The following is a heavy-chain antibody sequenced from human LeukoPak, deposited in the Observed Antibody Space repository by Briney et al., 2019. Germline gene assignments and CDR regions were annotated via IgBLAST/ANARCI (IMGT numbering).Heavy chain of an antibody. CDR1: GFTFSSYA. CDR2: ISGSGGST. CDR3: ARGRRDILTGRTSNFDY. V-gene: IGHV3-23*01. Sequence: PGGSLRLSCAASGFTFSSYAMSWVRQAPGKGLEWVSAISGSGGSTYYADSVKGRFTISRDNSKNTLYLQMNSLRSEDTAVYYCARGRRDILTGRTSNFDYWAREPWSPSPQ. J-gene: IGHJ4*02. D-gene: IGHD3-9*01.